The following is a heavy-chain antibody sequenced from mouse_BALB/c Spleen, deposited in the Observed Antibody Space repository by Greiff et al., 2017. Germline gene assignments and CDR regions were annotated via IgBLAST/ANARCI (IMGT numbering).Heavy chain of an antibody. CDR1: GFTFSDFY. CDR3: ARDADDYDAWFAY. V-gene: IGHV7-1*02. CDR2: SRNKANDYTT. Sequence: EVNVVESGGGLVQPGGSLRLSCATSGFTFSDFYMEWVRQPPGKRLEWIAASRNKANDYTTEYSASVKGRFIVSRDTSQSILYLQMNALRAEDTAIYYCARDADDYDAWFAYWGQGTLVTVSA. D-gene: IGHD2-4*01. J-gene: IGHJ3*01.